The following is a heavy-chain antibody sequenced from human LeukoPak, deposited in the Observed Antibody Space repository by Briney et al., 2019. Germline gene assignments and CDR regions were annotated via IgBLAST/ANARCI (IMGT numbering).Heavy chain of an antibody. D-gene: IGHD6-13*01. V-gene: IGHV4-34*01. CDR1: GGSFSGYY. Sequence: SETLSLTCAVYGGSFSGYYWSWIRQPPGKGLEWIGEINHSGSTNYNPSLKSRVTISVDTSKNQFSLKLSSVTAADTAVYYCARYSSSWYEQSNWFDPWGQGTLVTVSS. J-gene: IGHJ5*02. CDR3: ARYSSSWYEQSNWFDP. CDR2: INHSGST.